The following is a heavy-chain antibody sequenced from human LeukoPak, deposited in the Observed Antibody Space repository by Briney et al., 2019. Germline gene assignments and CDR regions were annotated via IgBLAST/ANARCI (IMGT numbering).Heavy chain of an antibody. CDR2: INPNSGGT. D-gene: IGHD3-3*01. J-gene: IGHJ4*02. CDR3: ARDSSVLRFLEWLFSFGY. V-gene: IGHV1-2*02. CDR1: GYTFTGYY. Sequence: ASVKVSCKASGYTFTGYYVHWVRQAPGQGLEWMGWINPNSGGTNYAQKFQGRVTMTRDTSISTAYMELSRLRSDDTAVYYCARDSSVLRFLEWLFSFGYWGQGTLVTVSS.